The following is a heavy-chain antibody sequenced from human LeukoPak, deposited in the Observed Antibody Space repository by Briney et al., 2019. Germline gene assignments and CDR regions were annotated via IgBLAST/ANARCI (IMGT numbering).Heavy chain of an antibody. CDR1: GFTFSSYA. D-gene: IGHD5-18*01. V-gene: IGHV3-23*01. CDR2: ISGSGGST. Sequence: GGSLRLSCAASGFTFSSYAMSWVRQAPGKGLEWVSAISGSGGSTYYADSVKGRFTISRDNSKNTLYLQMNSLRAEDTAVYYCTRAGYGTPAYYYYMDVWGKGTTVTVSS. CDR3: TRAGYGTPAYYYYMDV. J-gene: IGHJ6*03.